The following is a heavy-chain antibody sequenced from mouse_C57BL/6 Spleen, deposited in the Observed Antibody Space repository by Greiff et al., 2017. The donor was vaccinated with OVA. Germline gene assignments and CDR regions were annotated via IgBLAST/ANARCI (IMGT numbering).Heavy chain of an antibody. D-gene: IGHD1-1*01. Sequence: QVHLQQPGAELVRPGSSVKLSCKASGYTFTSYWMDWVKQRPGQGLEWIGNIYPSDSETHYNQKFKDKATLTVDKSSSTAYMQLSSLTSEDSAVYYCARGAWYYGSSYDSFAYWGQGTLVTVSA. CDR2: IYPSDSET. CDR1: GYTFTSYW. J-gene: IGHJ3*01. V-gene: IGHV1-61*01. CDR3: ARGAWYYGSSYDSFAY.